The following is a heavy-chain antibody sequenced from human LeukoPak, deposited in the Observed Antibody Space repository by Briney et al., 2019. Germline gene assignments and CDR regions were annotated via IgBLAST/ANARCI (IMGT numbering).Heavy chain of an antibody. D-gene: IGHD6-13*01. J-gene: IGHJ5*02. CDR1: GYSFTSYG. CDR2: INPNSGGT. V-gene: IGHV1-2*02. CDR3: ARGIAAAGTTLPINWFDP. Sequence: GASVKVSCKASGYSFTSYGISWVRQAPGQGLEWMGWINPNSGGTNYAQKFQGRVTMTRDTSISTAYMELSRLTSEDTAVYYCARGIAAAGTTLPINWFDPWGQGTLVTVSS.